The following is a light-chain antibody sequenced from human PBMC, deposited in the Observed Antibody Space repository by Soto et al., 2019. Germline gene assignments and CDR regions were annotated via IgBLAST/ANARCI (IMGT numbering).Light chain of an antibody. V-gene: IGKV3D-20*02. Sequence: EVVLTQSPGTLSLSPGEGATLSCRASQSVVTSYLAWYQQKYGQSPRLLIYGALYRAPGIPDRFSGSGSGTDFTLSISSLEPEDFAVYYCQQRSNWPTFGGGTKVDIK. CDR2: GAL. CDR3: QQRSNWPT. J-gene: IGKJ4*01. CDR1: QSVVTSY.